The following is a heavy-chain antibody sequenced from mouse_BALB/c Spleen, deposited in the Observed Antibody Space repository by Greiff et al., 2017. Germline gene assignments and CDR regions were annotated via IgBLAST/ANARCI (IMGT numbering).Heavy chain of an antibody. J-gene: IGHJ2*01. CDR2: INSNGGST. Sequence: EVQRVESGGGLVQPGGSLKLSCAASGFTFSSYGMSWVRQTPDKRLELVATINSNGGSTYYPDSVKGRFTISRDNAKNTLYLQMSSLKSEDTAMYYCDLYGYDYYFDYWGQGTTLTVAS. D-gene: IGHD2-2*01. CDR3: DLYGYDYYFDY. CDR1: GFTFSSYG. V-gene: IGHV5-6-3*01.